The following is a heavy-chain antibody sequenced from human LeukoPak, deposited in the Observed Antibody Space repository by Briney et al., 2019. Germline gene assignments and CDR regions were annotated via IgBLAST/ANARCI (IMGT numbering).Heavy chain of an antibody. V-gene: IGHV4-59*08. CDR1: GGSISSYY. CDR2: IYYSGST. Sequence: SETLSLTCTVSGGSISSYYWSWIRQPPGKGLEWIGYIYYSGSTNYNPSLKSRVTISVDTSKNQFSLELSSVTAADTAVYYCARHGPLWPGPDYYYGMDVWGQGTTVTVSS. D-gene: IGHD2-21*01. CDR3: ARHGPLWPGPDYYYGMDV. J-gene: IGHJ6*02.